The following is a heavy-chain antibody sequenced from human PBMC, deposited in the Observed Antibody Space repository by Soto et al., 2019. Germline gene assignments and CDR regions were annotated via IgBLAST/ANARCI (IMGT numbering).Heavy chain of an antibody. Sequence: SGGSLRLSCAVSGVTLSNVYMNCVRQAPGKGPEWVGRIKSKSDGGTADFAAPVKGRFTISRDDSENTLYLQMNSLKTEDTAVYYCSHGYHYYFDSWGQGTLVTVSS. J-gene: IGHJ4*02. CDR2: IKSKSDGGTA. CDR3: SHGYHYYFDS. V-gene: IGHV3-15*07. CDR1: GVTLSNVY. D-gene: IGHD3-22*01.